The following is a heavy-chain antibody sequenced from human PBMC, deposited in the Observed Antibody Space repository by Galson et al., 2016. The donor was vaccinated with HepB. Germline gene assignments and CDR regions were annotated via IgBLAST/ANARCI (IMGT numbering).Heavy chain of an antibody. D-gene: IGHD5-18*01. J-gene: IGHJ5*01. CDR1: GFTFNSYA. V-gene: IGHV3-30*03. Sequence: SLRLSCAASGFTFNSYAMHWVRQAPGKGLEWVAVISNDGNNNSSADSVRGRFTISRDNSKNTLYLQMNSLRTADTAVYYCARSRRPGTAMVAGGLDSWGQGTLVTVSS. CDR3: ARSRRPGTAMVAGGLDS. CDR2: ISNDGNNN.